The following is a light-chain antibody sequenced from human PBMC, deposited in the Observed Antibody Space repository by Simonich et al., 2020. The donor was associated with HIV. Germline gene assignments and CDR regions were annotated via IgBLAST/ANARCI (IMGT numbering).Light chain of an antibody. V-gene: IGLV2-14*01. CDR1: SSDVGGYNY. CDR2: DVI. J-gene: IGLJ3*02. Sequence: QSALTQPASVSGSPGQSITISCTGTSSDVGGYNYVSWYQLHPDKAPKLMIYDVIQRPSGVSNRFAGSKSGNTASLTISGLQTEDEADYYCSSYTSSSTWVFGGGTKLTVL. CDR3: SSYTSSSTWV.